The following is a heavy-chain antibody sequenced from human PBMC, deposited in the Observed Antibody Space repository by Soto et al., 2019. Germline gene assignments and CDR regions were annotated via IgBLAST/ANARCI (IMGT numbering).Heavy chain of an antibody. CDR1: GFMFSNHG. CDR3: VRGDNWNDEASDY. J-gene: IGHJ4*02. D-gene: IGHD1-1*01. CDR2: IWSDGNNK. Sequence: QPGGSLRLSCAASGFMFSNHGMHWVRQAPGKGLEWVAVIWSDGNNKYYADSVKGRFTISGGNSKNTVYLQMNSLRAEDTAVYYCVRGDNWNDEASDYWGQGTLVTVSS. V-gene: IGHV3-33*01.